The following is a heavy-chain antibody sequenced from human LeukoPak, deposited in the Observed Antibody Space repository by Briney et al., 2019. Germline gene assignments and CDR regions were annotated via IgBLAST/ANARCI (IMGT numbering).Heavy chain of an antibody. V-gene: IGHV4-4*07. CDR3: ARGHMELRNYYYYYMDV. J-gene: IGHJ6*03. CDR1: GGSISSYY. Sequence: NPSETLSLTCTVSGGSISSYYWSWIRQPAGKGLEWIGRIYTSGSTNYSPSLKSRVTISVDKSKNQFSLKLSSVTAADTAVYYCARGHMELRNYYYYYMDVWGKGTTVTVPS. D-gene: IGHD1-7*01. CDR2: IYTSGST.